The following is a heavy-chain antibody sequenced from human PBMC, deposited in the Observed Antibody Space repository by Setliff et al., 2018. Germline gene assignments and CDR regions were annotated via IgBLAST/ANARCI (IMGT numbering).Heavy chain of an antibody. CDR2: ISTYNDNT. CDR3: ARDQEGYCYGGSCFSAAY. J-gene: IGHJ4*02. V-gene: IGHV1-18*01. Sequence: ASVKVSCKASGYTFSSYGITWVRQAPGQGLEWMGWISTYNDNTYYAQNLEDRVTMTTDTSTSTAYMEVRSLRSDDTAVYYCARDQEGYCYGGSCFSAAYWGQGTLVTVAS. D-gene: IGHD2-15*01. CDR1: GYTFSSYG.